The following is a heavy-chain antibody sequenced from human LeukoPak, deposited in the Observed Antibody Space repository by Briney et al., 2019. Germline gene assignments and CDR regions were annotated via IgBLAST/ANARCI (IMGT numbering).Heavy chain of an antibody. Sequence: SETLSLTCTVSGGSISSYYWGWIRQPPRKGLEWIGSIYYSGSTYYNPSLKSRVTISVDTSKNQFSLKLSSVTAADTAVYYCARHKRYFDWLAYFDYWGQGTLVTVSS. CDR3: ARHKRYFDWLAYFDY. CDR2: IYYSGST. D-gene: IGHD3-9*01. J-gene: IGHJ4*02. CDR1: GGSISSYY. V-gene: IGHV4-39*01.